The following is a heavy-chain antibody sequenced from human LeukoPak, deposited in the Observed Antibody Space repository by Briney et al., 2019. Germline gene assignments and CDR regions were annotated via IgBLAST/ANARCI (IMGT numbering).Heavy chain of an antibody. CDR1: GGTFSSYA. V-gene: IGHV1-69*13. D-gene: IGHD6-6*01. Sequence: ASVKVSCKASGGTFSSYAISWVRQAPGQGLEWMGGIIPIFGTANYAQKFQGRVTITADESTSTAYMELSSLRSEDTAVYYCARAIIAARPYPSYDYWGQGTLVTVSS. CDR3: ARAIIAARPYPSYDY. CDR2: IIPIFGTA. J-gene: IGHJ4*02.